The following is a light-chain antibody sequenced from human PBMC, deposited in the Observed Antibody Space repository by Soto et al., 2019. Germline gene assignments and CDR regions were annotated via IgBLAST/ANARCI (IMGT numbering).Light chain of an antibody. CDR1: QSLLNRSDKKNY. V-gene: IGKV4-1*01. Sequence: DIVMTQSPDSLAVSLGERATINCKSSQSLLNRSDKKNYLAWYQQRPRQPPNLLIYWASTRQFGVPDRISGSGSGTDFTLTISSLQAEDVAVYYCQQYFNTEWTFGQGTKVEVK. J-gene: IGKJ1*01. CDR3: QQYFNTEWT. CDR2: WAS.